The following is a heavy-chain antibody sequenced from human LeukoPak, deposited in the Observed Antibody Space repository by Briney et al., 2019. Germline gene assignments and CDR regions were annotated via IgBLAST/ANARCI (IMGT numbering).Heavy chain of an antibody. CDR1: GFTFSSYS. CDR2: ISSSSSTI. D-gene: IGHD3-22*01. V-gene: IGHV3-48*04. J-gene: IGHJ4*02. CDR3: ARDPPQYYYDSSGYLM. Sequence: GGSLRLSCAASGFTFSSYSINWVRQAPGKGLEWISYISSSSSTIYYADSLKGRFTISRDNAKNSLYLQMNSLRAEDTAVYYCARDPPQYYYDSSGYLMWGQGTLVTVSS.